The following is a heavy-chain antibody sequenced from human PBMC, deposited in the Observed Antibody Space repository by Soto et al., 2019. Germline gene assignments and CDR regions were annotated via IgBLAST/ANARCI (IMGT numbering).Heavy chain of an antibody. V-gene: IGHV5-51*01. J-gene: IGHJ4*02. CDR3: ARQGSGSSWYVPYYFDY. CDR1: GYSSTSYW. Sequence: PGESLKISCKGSGYSSTSYWIGWVRQMPGKGLEWMGIIYPGDSDTRYSPSFQGQVTISADKSISTAYLQWSSLKASDTAMYYCARQGSGSSWYVPYYFDYWGQGTLVTVSS. D-gene: IGHD6-13*01. CDR2: IYPGDSDT.